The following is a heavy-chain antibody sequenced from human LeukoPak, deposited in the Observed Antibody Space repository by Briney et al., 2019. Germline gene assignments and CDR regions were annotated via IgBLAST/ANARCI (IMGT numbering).Heavy chain of an antibody. D-gene: IGHD3-22*01. CDR3: ARDHYDSSGYYHGD. Sequence: SETLSLTCTVSGGSISSYYWIWVRRPAGKGLEWIGRIYSSGSPNYSPSLKSRVSMSLDASKNQFSLKLSSVTAADTAVYYCARDHYDSSGYYHGDWGQGTLVTVSS. CDR1: GGSISSYY. CDR2: IYSSGSP. V-gene: IGHV4-4*07. J-gene: IGHJ4*02.